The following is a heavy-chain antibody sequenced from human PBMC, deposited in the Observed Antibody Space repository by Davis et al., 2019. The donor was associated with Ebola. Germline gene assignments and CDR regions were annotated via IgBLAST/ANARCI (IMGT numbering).Heavy chain of an antibody. CDR2: IGPTATTT. Sequence: GESLKISCAASGFTFSNAWMSWVRQAPGKGLEWVSGIGPTATTTHYADSVKGRFTISRDNSKNTLYLQMNSLRAEDTAIYYCAKLNDGWIRPNWFDPWGQGTLVTVSS. V-gene: IGHV3-23*01. CDR1: GFTFSNAW. CDR3: AKLNDGWIRPNWFDP. D-gene: IGHD5-24*01. J-gene: IGHJ5*02.